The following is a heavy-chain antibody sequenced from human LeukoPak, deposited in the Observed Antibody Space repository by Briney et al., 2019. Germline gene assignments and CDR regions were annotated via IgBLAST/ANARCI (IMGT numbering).Heavy chain of an antibody. D-gene: IGHD3-22*01. V-gene: IGHV3-23*01. CDR1: GFTFSSYA. J-gene: IGHJ3*02. CDR3: AKGWYDSTGSPDTFDI. Sequence: GGSLRLSCAASGFTFSSYAMSWVRQAPGKGLEWVSAISGSGGRIYYGASVKGRFTISRDNSKNTLNLQMNSLRAEDTAVYYCAKGWYDSTGSPDTFDIWGQGTMVTVSS. CDR2: ISGSGGRI.